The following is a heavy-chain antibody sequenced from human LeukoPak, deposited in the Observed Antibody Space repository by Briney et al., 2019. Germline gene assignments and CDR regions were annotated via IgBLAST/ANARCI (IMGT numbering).Heavy chain of an antibody. CDR2: ISGSGGST. V-gene: IGHV3-23*01. Sequence: GGSLRLSCAASGFTFSSFAMSWVGQAPGRGLEWVSAISGSGGSTYYADSVKGRFTISRDNSKNTLYLQINSLRAEDTSVYYCAKDREWLVDAFDIWGQGTMVTVSS. CDR3: AKDREWLVDAFDI. CDR1: GFTFSSFA. D-gene: IGHD6-19*01. J-gene: IGHJ3*02.